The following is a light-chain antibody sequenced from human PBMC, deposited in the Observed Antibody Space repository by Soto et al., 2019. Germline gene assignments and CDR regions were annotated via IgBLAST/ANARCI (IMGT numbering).Light chain of an antibody. CDR3: QQRSNWPIT. Sequence: EMVLTQSPATLSLSPGERATRSARASQSVSSYLAWYQQKPGQAPRLLIYDASNRATGIPARFSGSGSGTDFTLTISSLEPEDFAVYYCQQRSNWPITFGQGTRLEI. CDR2: DAS. J-gene: IGKJ5*01. V-gene: IGKV3-11*01. CDR1: QSVSSY.